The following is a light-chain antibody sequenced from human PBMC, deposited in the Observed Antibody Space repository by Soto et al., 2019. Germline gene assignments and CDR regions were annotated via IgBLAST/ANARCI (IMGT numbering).Light chain of an antibody. CDR1: KSDVGAFDY. V-gene: IGLV2-14*01. J-gene: IGLJ2*01. CDR2: EVF. CDR3: SSYTTNNAHV. Sequence: QSALTQPASISASPGQSKKKKKKKKKSDVGAFDYVSWYQQHPGKAPKLILFEVFNRPSGISTRFSGSKSGSTASLTISGLQAEDEADYFCSSYTTNNAHVFGGGTKLTVL.